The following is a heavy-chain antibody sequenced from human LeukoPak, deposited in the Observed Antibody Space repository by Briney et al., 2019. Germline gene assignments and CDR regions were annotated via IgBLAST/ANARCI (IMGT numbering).Heavy chain of an antibody. CDR2: IYYSGST. CDR1: GGSISSYY. CDR3: ARLLFEVQGVISPYGMDV. V-gene: IGHV4-59*08. Sequence: PSETLSLTCTVSGGSISSYYWSWIRQPPGKGLEWIGYIYYSGSTNYNPSLKSRVTISVDTSKNQFSLKLSSVTAADTAVYYCARLLFEVQGVISPYGMDVWGQGTTVTVSS. J-gene: IGHJ6*02. D-gene: IGHD3-10*01.